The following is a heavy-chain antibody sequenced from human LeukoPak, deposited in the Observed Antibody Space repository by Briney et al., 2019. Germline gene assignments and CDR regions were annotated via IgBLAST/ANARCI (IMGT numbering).Heavy chain of an antibody. CDR1: GGPISGYY. V-gene: IGHV4-59*08. CDR3: ARHFTYYYDSSGYPRDAFDI. Sequence: SETLSLPCTVSGGPISGYYWSWLRQSPGKGLVWVGYMYYSGSTNYNPSLKSRVTMSLDMSKNHFSLKLSSVTAADTALYYCARHFTYYYDSSGYPRDAFDIWGQGTMVTVSS. CDR2: MYYSGST. D-gene: IGHD3-22*01. J-gene: IGHJ3*02.